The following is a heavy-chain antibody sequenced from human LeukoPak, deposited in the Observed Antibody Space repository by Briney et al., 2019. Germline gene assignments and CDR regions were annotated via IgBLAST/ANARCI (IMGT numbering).Heavy chain of an antibody. CDR3: ARHNPYSSGWYCFDD. Sequence: GGSLRLSCAASGFSFSSYWMSCVRQAPGKGLEWLANIKQDGSEKYYVDSVKGRFTISRDNAKNSLYLQMNSLRAEDTAVYYCARHNPYSSGWYCFDDWGQGTLVTVSS. CDR1: GFSFSSYW. CDR2: IKQDGSEK. J-gene: IGHJ4*02. D-gene: IGHD6-13*01. V-gene: IGHV3-7*02.